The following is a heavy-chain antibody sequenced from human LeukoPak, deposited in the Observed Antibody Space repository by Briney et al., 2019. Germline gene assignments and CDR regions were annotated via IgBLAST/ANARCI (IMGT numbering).Heavy chain of an antibody. CDR2: IYPGDSDT. J-gene: IGHJ4*02. D-gene: IGHD6-19*01. CDR3: ARSSAYSSGWFSIDY. V-gene: IGHV5-51*01. Sequence: GASLMISCKGAGYTFTNYGIGWVRQMAGKGLEWMGIIYPGDSDTRYSPSFQGQVTISADKCVSTAYLQWSSLKASDTAMYYCARSSAYSSGWFSIDYWGEGPLVTVSP. CDR1: GYTFTNYG.